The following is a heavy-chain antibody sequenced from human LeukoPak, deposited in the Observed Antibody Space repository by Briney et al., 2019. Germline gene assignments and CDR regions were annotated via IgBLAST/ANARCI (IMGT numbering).Heavy chain of an antibody. Sequence: SVKVSCKASGGTFSSYAFSWVRQAPGQGLEWMGRIILIHGISNYAQKFQGRVTITADESTSTAYMELSSLRSEDTAVYYCARDGGEYCSSTSCYIDYWGQGTLVTVSS. CDR2: IILIHGIS. D-gene: IGHD2-2*01. CDR1: GGTFSSYA. V-gene: IGHV1-69*04. CDR3: ARDGGEYCSSTSCYIDY. J-gene: IGHJ4*02.